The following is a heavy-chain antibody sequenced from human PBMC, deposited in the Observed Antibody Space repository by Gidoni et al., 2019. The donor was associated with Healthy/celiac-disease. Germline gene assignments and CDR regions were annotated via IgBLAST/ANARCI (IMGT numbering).Heavy chain of an antibody. CDR3: ARLPGGSSWQHDAFDI. J-gene: IGHJ3*02. V-gene: IGHV5-51*01. D-gene: IGHD6-13*01. CDR1: GYSFTSYW. Sequence: EVQLVQSGAEVKKPGASLKISCKGSGYSFTSYWIGWVRQMPGKGLEWMGIIYPGDSDTRYSPSFQGQVTISADKSISTAYLQWSSLKASDTAMYYCARLPGGSSWQHDAFDIWGQGTMVTVSS. CDR2: IYPGDSDT.